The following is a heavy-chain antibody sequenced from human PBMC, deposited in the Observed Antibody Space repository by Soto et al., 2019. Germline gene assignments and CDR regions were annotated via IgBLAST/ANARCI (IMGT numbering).Heavy chain of an antibody. CDR3: VFGGAATSKYTWFDP. D-gene: IGHD3-10*01. V-gene: IGHV3-23*01. CDR1: GFTFSPYA. CDR2: ISGGGGGT. J-gene: IGHJ5*02. Sequence: PVGSLRLSCAASGFTFSPYALSWVRQAPGKGPEWVSSISGGGGGTYYADSVKGRFTISRDNSKDTLYLQMNNLRVEDTAVYYCVFGGAATSKYTWFDPWGPGTLVTVSS.